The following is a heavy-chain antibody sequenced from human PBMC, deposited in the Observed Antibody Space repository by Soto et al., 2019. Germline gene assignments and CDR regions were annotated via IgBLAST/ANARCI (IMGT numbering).Heavy chain of an antibody. Sequence: EVQLVESGGGLVQPGGSLRLSCAASGFTFSSYWMTWVRQAPGKGLEWVANIKQDGSAKYYVDSVKGRFTTSRDNAKNSLYRQMNSLRAEDTAVYYCASWLKTSGWYVLLEGSFDYWGQGTLVTVSS. CDR2: IKQDGSAK. CDR1: GFTFSSYW. V-gene: IGHV3-7*01. CDR3: ASWLKTSGWYVLLEGSFDY. D-gene: IGHD6-19*01. J-gene: IGHJ4*02.